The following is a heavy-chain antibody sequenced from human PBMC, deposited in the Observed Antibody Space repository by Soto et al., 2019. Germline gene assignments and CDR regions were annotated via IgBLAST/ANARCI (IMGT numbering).Heavy chain of an antibody. Sequence: QVQLVQSGAVEERPGASVKVSCQTSGYSFTQYAIHWLRQAPGHGLEWMGWVTASSGDTTYSPKFQGRVTFSRDTXERTFYMELSGLRSDDTALYFCARDRELDPDCYFDYWGQGTLVTVSS. J-gene: IGHJ4*02. D-gene: IGHD1-7*01. CDR3: ARDRELDPDCYFDY. CDR2: VTASSGDT. V-gene: IGHV1-3*05. CDR1: GYSFTQYA.